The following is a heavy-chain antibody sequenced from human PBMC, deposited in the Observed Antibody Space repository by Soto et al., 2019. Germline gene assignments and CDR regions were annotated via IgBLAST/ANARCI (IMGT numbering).Heavy chain of an antibody. V-gene: IGHV3-23*01. CDR1: GFTFSNYA. CDR3: ARDWTGDTFPCLDV. CDR2: FRGSGGST. J-gene: IGHJ6*02. Sequence: EVQLLESGGGLVQPGGSLRLSCAAAGFTFSNYALTWVRQSPGKGLEWVSTFRGSGGSTYYAASVRGRFTISRDNSKNSLFLQMNSLRVEDTAIYYCARDWTGDTFPCLDVWGQGTTVSVSS. D-gene: IGHD3-16*01.